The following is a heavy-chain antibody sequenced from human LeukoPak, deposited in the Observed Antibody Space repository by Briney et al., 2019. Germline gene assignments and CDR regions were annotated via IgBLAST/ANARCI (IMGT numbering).Heavy chain of an antibody. CDR1: GFTFSSYS. V-gene: IGHV3-48*04. CDR2: ISSSSSTI. D-gene: IGHD2-21*02. CDR3: AKVICGGDCYSFDY. Sequence: GGSLRLSCAASGFTFSSYSMNWVRQAPGKGLEWVSYISSSSSTIYYADSVKGRFTISRDNAKNSLYLQMNSLRAEDTALYYCAKVICGGDCYSFDYWGQGTLVTVSS. J-gene: IGHJ4*02.